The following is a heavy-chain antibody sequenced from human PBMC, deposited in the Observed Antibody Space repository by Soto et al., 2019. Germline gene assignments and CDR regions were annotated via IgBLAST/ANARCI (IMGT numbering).Heavy chain of an antibody. Sequence: PGGSLRLSCAASGFTFSSYWMSWVRQAPGKGLVWVSRVKNDGRDTIYADSVMGRFTVSRDNAKNTLFLQMNSLRIDDTAMYYCARGSIDHAFDIWGQGTMVTVSS. CDR2: VKNDGRDT. V-gene: IGHV3-74*01. CDR1: GFTFSSYW. CDR3: ARGSIDHAFDI. J-gene: IGHJ3*02. D-gene: IGHD3-9*01.